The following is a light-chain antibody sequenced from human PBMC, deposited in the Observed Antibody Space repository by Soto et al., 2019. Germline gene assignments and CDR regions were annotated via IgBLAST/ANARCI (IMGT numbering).Light chain of an antibody. J-gene: IGLJ3*02. Sequence: QSALTQPASVSGSPGRSITISCTGTSSDIGDYNFVSWYQQHPGEAPKVMIYAVSNRPSGVSNRFSGSQPGNTASLTISGLQPEDEADYYCISYTTSNTWVFGGGTKLTVL. V-gene: IGLV2-14*01. CDR1: SSDIGDYNF. CDR3: ISYTTSNTWV. CDR2: AVS.